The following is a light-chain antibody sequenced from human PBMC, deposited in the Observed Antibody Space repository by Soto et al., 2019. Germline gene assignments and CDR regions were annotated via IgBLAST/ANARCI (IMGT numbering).Light chain of an antibody. CDR2: DAS. CDR1: QSVSSY. Sequence: EIVLTQSPATLSLSPGERATLSCRASQSVSSYLAWYQQKPGQAPRLLIYDASNRATGIPARFSGSGSGTDFTLTISSPEPEDFAVYYCQQRGNWPPVFTFGPGTKVDIK. J-gene: IGKJ3*01. V-gene: IGKV3-11*01. CDR3: QQRGNWPPVFT.